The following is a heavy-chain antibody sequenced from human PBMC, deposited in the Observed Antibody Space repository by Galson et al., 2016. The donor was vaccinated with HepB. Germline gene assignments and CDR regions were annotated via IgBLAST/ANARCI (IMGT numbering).Heavy chain of an antibody. D-gene: IGHD3-9*01. CDR1: GGTFNSFA. V-gene: IGHV1-69*13. CDR2: IIPIFDST. J-gene: IGHJ4*02. CDR3: AKGQGLRYFAALDY. Sequence: SVKVSCKASGGTFNSFAITWVRQAPGQGLEWMGGIIPIFDSTNYAQNFQGRVSITADESTSTAYMELSSLRSEDTALYYCAKGQGLRYFAALDYWGQGTLVIVSS.